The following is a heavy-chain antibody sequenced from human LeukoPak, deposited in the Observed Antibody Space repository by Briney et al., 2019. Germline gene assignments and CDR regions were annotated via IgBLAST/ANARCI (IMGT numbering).Heavy chain of an antibody. D-gene: IGHD6-13*01. V-gene: IGHV4-61*01. J-gene: IGHJ4*02. Sequence: SETLSLTCTVSGGSVSSGSYYWSWIRQPPGKGLEWIGYIYYSGSTNYNPSLKSRVTISVDTSKNQFSLKLSSVTAEDTAVYYCARGIGDYSSSYTDYWGQGTLVTVSS. CDR2: IYYSGST. CDR3: ARGIGDYSSSYTDY. CDR1: GGSVSSGSYY.